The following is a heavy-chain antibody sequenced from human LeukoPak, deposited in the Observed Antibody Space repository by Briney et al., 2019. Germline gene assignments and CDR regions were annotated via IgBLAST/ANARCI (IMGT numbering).Heavy chain of an antibody. CDR3: ASQMATTSPIDY. CDR2: IYYSGST. D-gene: IGHD5-24*01. J-gene: IGHJ4*02. Sequence: SETLSLTCTVSGGSISSYYWSWIRQPPGKGLEWIGYIYYSGSTNYNPSLKSRVTISVDTSKNQFSLKLSSVTAADTAVYYCASQMATTSPIDYWGQGTLVTVSS. CDR1: GGSISSYY. V-gene: IGHV4-59*08.